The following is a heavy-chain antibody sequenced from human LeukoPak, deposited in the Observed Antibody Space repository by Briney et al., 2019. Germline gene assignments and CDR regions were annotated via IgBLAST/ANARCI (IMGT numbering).Heavy chain of an antibody. Sequence: GGSLRLSCAASGFTFSSYWMSWVRQAPGKGLEWVASIKEDGSEKYYVDSVKGRFTISRDNARNSLFLQMNSLRAEDTALYYCARSTAGFDYWGQGTLVTVSS. CDR1: GFTFSSYW. CDR2: IKEDGSEK. CDR3: ARSTAGFDY. J-gene: IGHJ4*02. V-gene: IGHV3-7*01. D-gene: IGHD2-2*01.